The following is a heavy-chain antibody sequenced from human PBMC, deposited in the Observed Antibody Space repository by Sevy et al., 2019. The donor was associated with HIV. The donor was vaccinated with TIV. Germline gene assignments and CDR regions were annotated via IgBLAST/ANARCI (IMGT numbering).Heavy chain of an antibody. D-gene: IGHD3-22*01. V-gene: IGHV4-59*02. CDR2: IHHGGTT. CDR1: DGSVSGYF. CDR3: TRLDSSGHPDY. Sequence: SETLSLTCTVSDGSVSGYFWSWIRQPPGRGLEWIGNIHHGGTTKYNPSLKSRLTISIDTSKNQFSLILTSATAADTAVYYCTRLDSSGHPDYWGQGTPVTVSS. J-gene: IGHJ4*02.